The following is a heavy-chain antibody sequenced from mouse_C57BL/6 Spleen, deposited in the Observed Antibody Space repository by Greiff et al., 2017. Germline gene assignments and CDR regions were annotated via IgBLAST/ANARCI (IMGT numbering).Heavy chain of an antibody. J-gene: IGHJ2*01. D-gene: IGHD1-1*01. CDR2: INPNNGGT. V-gene: IGHV1-26*01. Sequence: VQLQQSGPELVKPGASVKISCKASGYTFTDYYMNWVKQSHGKSLEWIGDINPNNGGTSYNQKFKGKATLTVDKSSSPAYMERRSLSSEDCAVYYCARLSYYCRDYWGQGTTLTVSS. CDR3: ARLSYYCRDY. CDR1: GYTFTDYY.